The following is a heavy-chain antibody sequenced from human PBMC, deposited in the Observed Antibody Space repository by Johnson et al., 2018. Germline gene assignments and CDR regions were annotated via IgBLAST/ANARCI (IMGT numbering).Heavy chain of an antibody. V-gene: IGHV3-30*14. CDR1: GFPFGYYA. CDR3: ARDRAFDI. J-gene: IGHJ3*02. Sequence: QVQLVQSGGDLVQPGRSLRLSCRASGFPFGYYAVSWFRQAPGKGLEWVTIISYDGSNKYYADSVKGRFTISRDKSKNPLYLKMNSLRVEDTAVYYCARDRAFDIWGQGTMGTVSS. CDR2: ISYDGSNK.